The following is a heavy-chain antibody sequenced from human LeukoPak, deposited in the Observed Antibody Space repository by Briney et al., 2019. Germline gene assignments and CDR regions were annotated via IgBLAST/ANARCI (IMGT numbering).Heavy chain of an antibody. Sequence: HEASVKVSCKASGYIFTSRGITWVRQAPGQGLEWMGWISAYNGNTNYAQNVQGRVTVTRDTSTSTAYMELRSLRSDDTAVYFCARDLPGAAVEGTTRGMDVWGQGTTVTVSS. CDR1: GYIFTSRG. CDR2: ISAYNGNT. CDR3: ARDLPGAAVEGTTRGMDV. V-gene: IGHV1-18*01. J-gene: IGHJ6*02. D-gene: IGHD6-19*01.